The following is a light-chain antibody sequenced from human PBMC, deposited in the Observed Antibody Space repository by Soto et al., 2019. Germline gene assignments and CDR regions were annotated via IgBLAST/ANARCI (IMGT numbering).Light chain of an antibody. V-gene: IGLV2-18*01. J-gene: IGLJ1*01. CDR3: SLYTSSTLYV. CDR1: SSDVGSYNR. Sequence: QSALTQPPSVSGSPGQSVTISCTGTSSDVGSYNRVSWYQQPPGTAPKLMIYEVSNRPSGVPDRFSGSKSGNTASLTISGLQAEDEADYYCSLYTSSTLYVFGTGTSSPS. CDR2: EVS.